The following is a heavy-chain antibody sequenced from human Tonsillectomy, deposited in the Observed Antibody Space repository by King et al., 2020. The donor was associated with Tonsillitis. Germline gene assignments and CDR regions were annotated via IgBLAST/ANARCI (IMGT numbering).Heavy chain of an antibody. Sequence: VQLQQWGAGLLKPSETLSLTCAVYGGSFIGYYCSWIRQPPGKGLEWIGEINHSGSTNYNTSLKSRVILSVDTSKNQFSLRLTAVTAADTAVYYCAGLGSRAARPRNYWAQGTLVTVSS. CDR1: GGSFIGYY. J-gene: IGHJ4*02. V-gene: IGHV4-34*01. CDR2: INHSGST. D-gene: IGHD6-6*01. CDR3: AGLGSRAARPRNY.